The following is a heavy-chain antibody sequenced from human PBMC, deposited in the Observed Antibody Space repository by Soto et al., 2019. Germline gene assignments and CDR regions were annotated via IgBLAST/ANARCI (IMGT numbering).Heavy chain of an antibody. Sequence: QLQLQESGPGLVKPSETLSLICTVSGGSISSAPYYWGWIRQPPGKGLEFIGSISYSGSTYYNPSLKSRLTISPDTSKNQFSLKLSSVTAADTAVYYCARLFDYWGQGILVTVSS. CDR2: ISYSGST. CDR3: ARLFDY. CDR1: GGSISSAPYY. J-gene: IGHJ4*02. V-gene: IGHV4-39*01.